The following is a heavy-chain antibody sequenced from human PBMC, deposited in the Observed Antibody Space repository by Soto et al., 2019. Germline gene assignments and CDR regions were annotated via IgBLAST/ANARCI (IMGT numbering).Heavy chain of an antibody. CDR1: GFTFSSYA. J-gene: IGHJ4*02. CDR2: ISGSGGST. Sequence: GGSLRLSCAASGFTFSSYAMSWVRQAPGKGLEWVSAISGSGGSTYYADSVKGRFTISRDNSKNTLYLKMNSLRAEDTAVYSGEKYRVFGGDYSDSSGWYWDYWGEGTGVTVSS. D-gene: IGHD6-19*01. CDR3: EKYRVFGGDYSDSSGWYWDY. V-gene: IGHV3-23*01.